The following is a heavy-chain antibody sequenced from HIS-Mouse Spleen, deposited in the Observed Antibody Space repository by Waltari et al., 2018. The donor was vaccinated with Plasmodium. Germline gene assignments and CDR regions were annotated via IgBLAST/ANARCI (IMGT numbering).Heavy chain of an antibody. D-gene: IGHD3-16*01. CDR3: AKAQGVINFDY. Sequence: FTFSSYGMHWVRQAPGKGLEWVAVISYDGSNKYYADSVKGRFTISRDNSKNTLYLQMNSLRAEDTAVYYCAKAQGVINFDYWGQGTLVTVSS. CDR1: FTFSSYG. V-gene: IGHV3-30*18. CDR2: ISYDGSNK. J-gene: IGHJ4*02.